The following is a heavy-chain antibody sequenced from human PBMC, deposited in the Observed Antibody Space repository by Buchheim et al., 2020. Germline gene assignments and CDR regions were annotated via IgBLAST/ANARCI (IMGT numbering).Heavy chain of an antibody. V-gene: IGHV4-39*01. CDR1: GGSISSSSYY. D-gene: IGHD6-13*01. Sequence: QLQLQESGPGLVKPSETLSLTCTVSGGSISSSSYYWGWIRQPPGKGLEWFGSIYYSGSTYYNPSLKSRVTISVDTSKNHFSLKLSSVTAADTAVYYCARTSIAAATRYYFDYWGQGTL. CDR2: IYYSGST. CDR3: ARTSIAAATRYYFDY. J-gene: IGHJ4*02.